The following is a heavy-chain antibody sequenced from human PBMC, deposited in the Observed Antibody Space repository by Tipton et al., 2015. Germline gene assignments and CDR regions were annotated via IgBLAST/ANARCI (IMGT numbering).Heavy chain of an antibody. D-gene: IGHD3-22*01. CDR2: INHSGRT. V-gene: IGHV4-34*01. Sequence: TLSLTCAVYGGSFNGYHWTWIRQFPGRGLEWIGEINHSGRTDYNPTLKSRVTISVDTSKNQFSLNLTSVTAADTALYFCAATDTSGHYDFDRWGQGTLVTVSS. CDR1: GGSFNGYH. CDR3: AATDTSGHYDFDR. J-gene: IGHJ4*02.